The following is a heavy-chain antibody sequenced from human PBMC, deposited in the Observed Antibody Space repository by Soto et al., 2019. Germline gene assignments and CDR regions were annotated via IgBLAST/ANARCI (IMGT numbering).Heavy chain of an antibody. CDR2: ITGGGDNT. D-gene: IGHD6-13*01. V-gene: IGHV3-23*01. CDR1: GFTFSTYA. CDR3: AKHSRYSTSSRIDS. Sequence: GGSLRLSCAASGFTFSTYAMSWVRQAPGKGLEWVSAITGGGDNTYYADSVKGRFTISRDNSKNTLYLQMNSLRAEDTAVHYCAKHSRYSTSSRIDSWGQGTLVTVSS. J-gene: IGHJ4*02.